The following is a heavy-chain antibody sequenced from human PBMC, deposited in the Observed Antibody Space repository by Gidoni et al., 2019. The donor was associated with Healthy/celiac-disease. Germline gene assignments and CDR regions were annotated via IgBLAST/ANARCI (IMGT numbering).Heavy chain of an antibody. J-gene: IGHJ6*02. CDR2: IWYDGSNK. CDR1: GFTFSSYG. CDR3: ASLPGDYEGYYGMDV. D-gene: IGHD4-17*01. V-gene: IGHV3-33*01. Sequence: QVQLVESGGGVVQPGRSLRLSCAAPGFTFSSYGMRWVRQGPGKGLEWVAVIWYDGSNKYYADSVKGRFTISRDNSKNTLYLQMNSLRAEDTAVYYCASLPGDYEGYYGMDVWGQGTTVTVSS.